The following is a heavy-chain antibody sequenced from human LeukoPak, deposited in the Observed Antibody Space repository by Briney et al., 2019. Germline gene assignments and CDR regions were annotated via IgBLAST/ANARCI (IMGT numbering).Heavy chain of an antibody. J-gene: IGHJ4*02. CDR2: IIPILGIA. CDR1: GGTFSSYA. D-gene: IGHD3-10*01. Sequence: ASVNVSCKAPGGTFSSYAISWVRQAPGQGLEWMGRIIPILGIANYAQKFQGRVTITADKSTSTAYMELSSLRSEDTAVYYCATGSGPLVYWGQGTLVTVSS. CDR3: ATGSGPLVY. V-gene: IGHV1-69*04.